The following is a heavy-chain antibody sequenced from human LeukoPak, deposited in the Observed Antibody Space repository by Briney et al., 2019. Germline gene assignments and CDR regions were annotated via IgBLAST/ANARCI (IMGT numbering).Heavy chain of an antibody. J-gene: IGHJ4*02. V-gene: IGHV1-24*01. D-gene: IGHD1-26*01. CDR1: GYTLTELS. CDR3: ATAHRIVGATAPFDY. Sequence: ASVKVSCKVSGYTLTELSMHWVRQAPGKGLEWMGGFDPEDGETIYAQKFQGRVIMTEDTSTDTAYMELSSLRSEDTAVYYCATAHRIVGATAPFDYWGQGTLVTVSS. CDR2: FDPEDGET.